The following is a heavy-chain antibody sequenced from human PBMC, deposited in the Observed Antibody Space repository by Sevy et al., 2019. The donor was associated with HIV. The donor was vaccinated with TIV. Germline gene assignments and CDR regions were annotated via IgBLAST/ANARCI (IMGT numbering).Heavy chain of an antibody. V-gene: IGHV3-49*04. CDR1: GFTFGDYC. J-gene: IGHJ4*02. CDR2: LKSNVYGGTV. Sequence: GGSLRLSCTASGFTFGDYCMSWVRQAPGKGLEWVAFLKSNVYGGTVDHAASVRGRFVISRDDSKTIAYLQMNDLKTEDTGVYYCTRWKAAQSIFDYWGEGALVAVSS. D-gene: IGHD6-13*01. CDR3: TRWKAAQSIFDY.